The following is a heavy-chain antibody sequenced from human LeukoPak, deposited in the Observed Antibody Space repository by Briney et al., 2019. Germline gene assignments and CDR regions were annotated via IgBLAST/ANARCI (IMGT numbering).Heavy chain of an antibody. D-gene: IGHD6-19*01. J-gene: IGHJ4*02. V-gene: IGHV1-8*02. Sequence: VASVKVSCKASGYTFTSYGISWVRQATGQGLEWMGWMNPNSGNTGYAQKFQGRVTMTRNTSISTAYMELSSLRSEDTAVYYCARIRRTRSGRYFDYWGQGTLVTVSS. CDR1: GYTFTSYG. CDR3: ARIRRTRSGRYFDY. CDR2: MNPNSGNT.